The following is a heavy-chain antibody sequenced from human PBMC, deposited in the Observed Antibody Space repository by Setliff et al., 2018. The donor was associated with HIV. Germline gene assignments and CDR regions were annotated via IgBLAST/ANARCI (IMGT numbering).Heavy chain of an antibody. J-gene: IGHJ3*02. V-gene: IGHV4-34*01. CDR1: AGSFSGYY. CDR3: ARGRRNEWELLLLAFDM. Sequence: SETLSLTCAVYAGSFSGYYWSWIRQPSGKGLEWIGEINHSGSTNYNPSLKSRVTISVDTSKDQFSLKLSSVTAADTAVYYCARGRRNEWELLLLAFDMWGQGTMVTVSS. CDR2: INHSGST. D-gene: IGHD1-26*01.